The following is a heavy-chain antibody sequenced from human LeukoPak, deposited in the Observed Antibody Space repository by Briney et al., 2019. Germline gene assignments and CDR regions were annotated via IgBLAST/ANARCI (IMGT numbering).Heavy chain of an antibody. J-gene: IGHJ6*03. V-gene: IGHV3-15*01. D-gene: IGHD6-13*01. CDR1: GFTFSSYS. CDR3: TTETGYSSSWYPYYYYYMDV. CDR2: IKSKTDGGTT. Sequence: GGSLRLSCAASGFTFSSYSMNWVRQGPGKGLEWVGRIKSKTDGGTTDYAAPVKGRFTISRDDSKNTLSLQMNSLKTEDTAVYYCTTETGYSSSWYPYYYYYMDVWGKGTTVTVSS.